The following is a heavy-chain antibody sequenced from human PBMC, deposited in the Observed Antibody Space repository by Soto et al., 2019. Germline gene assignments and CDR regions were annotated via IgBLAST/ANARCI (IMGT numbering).Heavy chain of an antibody. V-gene: IGHV3-23*01. CDR1: GFTFSSYA. D-gene: IGHD3-22*01. CDR2: ISGSGGST. CDR3: AKDLGAYDSSGYFDY. J-gene: IGHJ4*02. Sequence: GGSLRLSCAASGFTFSSYAMSWVRQAPGKGLEWVSAISGSGGSTYYADSVMGRFTISRDNSKNTLYLQMNSLRAEDTAVYYCAKDLGAYDSSGYFDYWGQGTLVTVSS.